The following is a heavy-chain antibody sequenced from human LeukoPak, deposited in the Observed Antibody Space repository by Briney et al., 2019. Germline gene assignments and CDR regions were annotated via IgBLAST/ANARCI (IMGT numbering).Heavy chain of an antibody. Sequence: GGSLRLSCAASGFTSRVYWMHLVRQAPGKGPVWVSRIKTAGSTPTYAPLLKGRFTIPKTHPRNTLYLHMTRLRAEDTAVYYCVRDFMYYPACRGCWGQGTLVTVS. CDR3: VRDFMYYPACRGC. CDR2: IKTAGSTP. CDR1: GFTSRVYW. V-gene: IGHV3-74*03. J-gene: IGHJ4*02. D-gene: IGHD2-8*01.